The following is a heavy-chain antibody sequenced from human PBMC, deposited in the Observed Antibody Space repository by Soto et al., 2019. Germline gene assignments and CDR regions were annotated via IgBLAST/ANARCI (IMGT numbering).Heavy chain of an antibody. CDR3: TTGLILTGYYPLDY. CDR1: GFTFSNAW. V-gene: IGHV3-15*01. Sequence: VGSLRVSCAASGFTFSNAWMSWVRQAPGKGLEWVGRIKSKTDGGTTDYAAPVKGRFTISRDDSKNTLYLQMNSLKTEDTAVYYCTTGLILTGYYPLDYWGQGTLVTVSS. J-gene: IGHJ4*02. D-gene: IGHD3-9*01. CDR2: IKSKTDGGTT.